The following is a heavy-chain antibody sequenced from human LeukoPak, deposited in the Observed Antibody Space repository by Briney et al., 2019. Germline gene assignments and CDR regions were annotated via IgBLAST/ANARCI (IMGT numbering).Heavy chain of an antibody. J-gene: IGHJ4*02. V-gene: IGHV3-73*01. D-gene: IGHD3-22*01. Sequence: PGGSLRLSCAASGFTFSGSAMHWVRQASGKGLEWVGRIRSKANSYATAYAASVKGRFTISRDDSKNTAYLQMNSLKTEDTAVYYCTRRYDSSGYHSYYFDYWGQRTLVTVSS. CDR3: TRRYDSSGYHSYYFDY. CDR2: IRSKANSYAT. CDR1: GFTFSGSA.